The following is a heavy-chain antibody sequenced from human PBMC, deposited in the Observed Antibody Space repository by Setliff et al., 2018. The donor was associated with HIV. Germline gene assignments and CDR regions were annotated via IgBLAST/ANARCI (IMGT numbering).Heavy chain of an antibody. V-gene: IGHV3-48*01. Sequence: GGSLRLSCAASGFTFSSYSMNWVRQAPGKGLEWVSYISSSSSTIYYADSVKGRFTISRDNAKNSLYLQMNNLRAEDTAVYYCARSRAAGFDYWGQGTLVTVSS. CDR2: ISSSSSTI. CDR1: GFTFSSYS. CDR3: ARSRAAGFDY. D-gene: IGHD6-13*01. J-gene: IGHJ4*02.